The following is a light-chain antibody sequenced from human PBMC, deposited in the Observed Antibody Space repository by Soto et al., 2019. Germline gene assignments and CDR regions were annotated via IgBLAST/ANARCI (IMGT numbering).Light chain of an antibody. V-gene: IGKV1-27*01. J-gene: IGKJ4*01. CDR1: QGITYY. Sequence: DIQMTQSPSSLSASVGDRVTITCRASQGITYYLACYQQKPGKVPKPLIYAASTLQSGVPSRFSGGGSGADFTLTISSLQPEDVATYYCQNYNSAPLTFGGGTKVEIK. CDR3: QNYNSAPLT. CDR2: AAS.